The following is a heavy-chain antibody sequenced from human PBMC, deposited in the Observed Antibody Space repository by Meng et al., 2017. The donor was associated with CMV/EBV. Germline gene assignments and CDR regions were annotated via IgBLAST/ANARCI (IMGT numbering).Heavy chain of an antibody. CDR1: GYTFTGYY. Sequence: GQRVQPGSEVKKPGASVKVPCKAPGYTFTGYYMHWVRQAPGQGLEWMGWINPNSGGTNYAQKFQGRVTMTRDTSISTAYMELSRLRSDDTAVYYCARGPLGEYSNYNAPWGQGTLVTVSS. CDR2: INPNSGGT. CDR3: ARGPLGEYSNYNAP. D-gene: IGHD4-11*01. V-gene: IGHV1-2*02. J-gene: IGHJ5*02.